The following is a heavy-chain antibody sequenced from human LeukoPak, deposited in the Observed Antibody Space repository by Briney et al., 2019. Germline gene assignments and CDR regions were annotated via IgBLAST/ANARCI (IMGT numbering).Heavy chain of an antibody. J-gene: IGHJ4*02. CDR2: LFTGGGRT. CDR3: AKECDYSPGHKFDL. CDR1: GFTFNNYL. D-gene: IGHD3-10*01. V-gene: IGHV3-23*01. Sequence: GGSLRLSCAASGFTFNNYLMSWVRQALGKGLEWVSVLFTGGGRTLYADSVKGRFTISGDTSGTTLYLQMNGLRAEDTAVYYCAKECDYSPGHKFDLWGQGTLVTVSS.